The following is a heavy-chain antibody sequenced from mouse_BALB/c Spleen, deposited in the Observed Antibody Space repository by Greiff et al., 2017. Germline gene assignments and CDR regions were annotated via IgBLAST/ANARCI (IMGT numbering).Heavy chain of an antibody. D-gene: IGHD2-3*01. J-gene: IGHJ4*01. V-gene: IGHV5-17*02. Sequence: DVMLVESGGGLVQPGGSRKLSCAASGFTFSSFGMHWVRQAPEKGLEWVAYISSGSSTIYYADTVKGRFTISRDNPKNTLFLQMTSLRSEDTAMYYCARYDGYYYAMDYWGQGTSVTVSS. CDR2: ISSGSSTI. CDR3: ARYDGYYYAMDY. CDR1: GFTFSSFG.